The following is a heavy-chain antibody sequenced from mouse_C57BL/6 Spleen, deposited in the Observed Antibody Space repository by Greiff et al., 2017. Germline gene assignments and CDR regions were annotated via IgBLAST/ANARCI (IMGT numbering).Heavy chain of an antibody. CDR2: ISYDGSN. D-gene: IGHD1-1*01. V-gene: IGHV3-6*01. CDR1: GYSITSGYY. Sequence: EVQLQQSGPGLVKPSQSLSLTCSVTGYSITSGYYRNLIRQFPGNKLEWMGYISYDGSNNYNPSLKNQISITRDTSKNQFFLKLNSVTTEDTATYYGATSRSLLRDGWFAYWGQGTLVTVSA. CDR3: ATSRSLLRDGWFAY. J-gene: IGHJ3*01.